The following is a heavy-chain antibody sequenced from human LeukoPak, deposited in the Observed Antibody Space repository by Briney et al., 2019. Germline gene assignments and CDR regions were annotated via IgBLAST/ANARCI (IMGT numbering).Heavy chain of an antibody. D-gene: IGHD2-15*01. CDR1: GYTFTSYG. V-gene: IGHV1-18*01. J-gene: IGHJ4*02. CDR2: ISAYNGNT. CDR3: AKGPRGRSVYCSGGSCYWSG. Sequence: AASVKVSCKASGYTFTSYGISWVRQAPGQGLEWMGWISAYNGNTNYAQKLQGRVTMTTDTSTSTAYMELRSLRAEDTAVYYCAKGPRGRSVYCSGGSCYWSGWGQGTLVTVSS.